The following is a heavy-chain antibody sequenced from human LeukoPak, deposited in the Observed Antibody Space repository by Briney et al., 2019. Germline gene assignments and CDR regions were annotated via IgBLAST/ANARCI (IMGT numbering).Heavy chain of an antibody. CDR2: VYHSGST. V-gene: IGHV4-38-2*02. J-gene: IGHJ5*02. D-gene: IGHD5-24*01. Sequence: SETLSLTCTVSGYSISSGYYWGWIRQPPVQGLEWIGSVYHSGSTYYNPSLKSRVTISLDTSKNQFSLKLSSVTAADTAMYYCARDLSRDGCNRWGQGTLVTVSS. CDR1: GYSISSGYY. CDR3: ARDLSRDGCNR.